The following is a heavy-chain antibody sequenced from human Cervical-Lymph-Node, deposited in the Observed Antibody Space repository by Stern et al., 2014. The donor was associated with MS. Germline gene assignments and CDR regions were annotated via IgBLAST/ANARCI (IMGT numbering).Heavy chain of an antibody. CDR1: GFTFSGYD. J-gene: IGHJ4*02. D-gene: IGHD3-10*02. CDR3: AKDSKMLALDY. V-gene: IGHV3-30*18. Sequence: VQLVESGGGVVQPGRSLRLSCAASGFTFSGYDMHWVRQAPGKGLEWVAVISYDGSNKNYADSVKGRFTISRDNSKNTLYLQMNSLRAEDTAVYYCAKDSKMLALDYWGQGTLVTVSS. CDR2: ISYDGSNK.